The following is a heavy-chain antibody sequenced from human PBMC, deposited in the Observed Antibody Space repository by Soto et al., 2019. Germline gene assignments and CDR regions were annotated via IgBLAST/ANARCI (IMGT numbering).Heavy chain of an antibody. V-gene: IGHV3-30*03. Sequence: QVQLVESGGGVVQPGRSLRLSCAASGFTFSSYGMHWVRQAPGKGREWVAVISYDGITKYYADSVKGRFTISRDNSKNAADLQMSSLRAEVTAVYYCARDKRVYSSGGSCSYGRDVWGQGTTVTVSS. D-gene: IGHD2-15*01. CDR2: ISYDGITK. J-gene: IGHJ6*02. CDR3: ARDKRVYSSGGSCSYGRDV. CDR1: GFTFSSYG.